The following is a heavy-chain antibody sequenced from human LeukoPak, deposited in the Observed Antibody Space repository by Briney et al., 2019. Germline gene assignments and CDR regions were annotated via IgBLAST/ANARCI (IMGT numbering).Heavy chain of an antibody. CDR3: ARLADYGNYGPREYLDF. V-gene: IGHV3-21*01. CDR1: GFTFSNYG. Sequence: GGSLRLSCAASGFTFSNYGMNWVRQAPGKGLEWVSSISSSSSSIYYAESLKGRFTISRDNAKTSLYLQMNSLRAEDTAVYYCARLADYGNYGPREYLDFWGQGTLVTVSS. J-gene: IGHJ4*02. CDR2: ISSSSSSI. D-gene: IGHD4-11*01.